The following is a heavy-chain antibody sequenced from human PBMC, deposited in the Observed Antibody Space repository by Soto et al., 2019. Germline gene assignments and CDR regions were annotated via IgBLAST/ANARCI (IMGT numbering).Heavy chain of an antibody. CDR1: GGTFSSYA. CDR2: IIPIFGTA. Sequence: GASVKVSCKASGGTFSSYAISWVRQAPGQGLEWMGGIIPIFGTANYAQKFQGRVTITADNSKNTLYLQMNSLRAEDTAVYYCARDPSKVRGVNSYYYYGMDVWRQGTTVTVSS. J-gene: IGHJ6*02. V-gene: IGHV1-69*06. D-gene: IGHD3-10*01. CDR3: ARDPSKVRGVNSYYYYGMDV.